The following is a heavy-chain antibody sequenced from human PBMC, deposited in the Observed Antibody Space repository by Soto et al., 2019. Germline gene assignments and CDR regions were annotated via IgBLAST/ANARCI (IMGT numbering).Heavy chain of an antibody. V-gene: IGHV5-51*01. Sequence: GESLKISCKGSGYSFTSYWIGWVRQMPGKGLEWMGIIYPGDSDTRYSPSFQSQVTISADKSSSTAYLQWSSLKASDTAMYYCAREAYRLSRGDGYNFDYWGQGTLVTVSS. CDR2: IYPGDSDT. D-gene: IGHD5-12*01. CDR1: GYSFTSYW. J-gene: IGHJ4*02. CDR3: AREAYRLSRGDGYNFDY.